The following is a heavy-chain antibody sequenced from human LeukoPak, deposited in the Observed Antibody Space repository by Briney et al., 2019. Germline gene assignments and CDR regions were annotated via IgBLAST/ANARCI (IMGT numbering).Heavy chain of an antibody. CDR2: IYYSGST. D-gene: IGHD2-2*01. CDR3: ARTPVGYCSSTSCRYYYSYMDV. Sequence: PSETLSLTCTVPGGSISSYYWSWIRQPPGKGLEWIGYIYYSGSTNYNPSLKSRVTISVDTSKNQFSLKLSSVTAADTAVYYCARTPVGYCSSTSCRYYYSYMDVWGKGTTVTVSS. J-gene: IGHJ6*03. CDR1: GGSISSYY. V-gene: IGHV4-59*01.